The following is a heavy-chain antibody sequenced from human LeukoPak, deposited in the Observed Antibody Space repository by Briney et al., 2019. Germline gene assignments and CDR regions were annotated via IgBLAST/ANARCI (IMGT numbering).Heavy chain of an antibody. Sequence: PGGSLRLSCAASGFTFSEYSMHWVRQAPGKGLEYVSAISTNGGSTYYANSVKGRFTISRDDPKNTLDLQMGSLRPEDMAVYYCASGFRYYGSGIDYWGQGTLVTVSS. D-gene: IGHD3-10*01. CDR1: GFTFSEYS. CDR3: ASGFRYYGSGIDY. V-gene: IGHV3-64*01. CDR2: ISTNGGST. J-gene: IGHJ4*02.